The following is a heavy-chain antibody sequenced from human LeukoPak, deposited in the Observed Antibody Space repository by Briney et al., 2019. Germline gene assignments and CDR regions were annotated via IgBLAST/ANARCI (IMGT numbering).Heavy chain of an antibody. Sequence: SETLSLTCTVSGGSISSYYWSWIRQPPGKGLEWIGYIYYSGSTNYNPSLKSRVTISVDTSKNQFSLKLSSVTAADTAVYYCARAGGYWGSVDAFDIWGQGTMVTVSS. D-gene: IGHD7-27*01. J-gene: IGHJ3*02. CDR3: ARAGGYWGSVDAFDI. V-gene: IGHV4-59*01. CDR2: IYYSGST. CDR1: GGSISSYY.